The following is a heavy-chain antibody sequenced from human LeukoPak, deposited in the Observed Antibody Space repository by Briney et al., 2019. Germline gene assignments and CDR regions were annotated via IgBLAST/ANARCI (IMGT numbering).Heavy chain of an antibody. Sequence: GASVKVSCKASGYTFTGYYMHWVRQAPGQGLEWMGWINPNSGGTNYAQKFQGRVTMTRDTSISTAYMELSRLRSDDTAVYYCARASQLRFLEWLFDYWGQGTLVPVSS. D-gene: IGHD3-3*01. J-gene: IGHJ4*02. CDR1: GYTFTGYY. V-gene: IGHV1-2*02. CDR3: ARASQLRFLEWLFDY. CDR2: INPNSGGT.